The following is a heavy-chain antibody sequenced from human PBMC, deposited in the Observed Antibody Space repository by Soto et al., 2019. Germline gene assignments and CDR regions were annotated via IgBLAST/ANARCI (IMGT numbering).Heavy chain of an antibody. V-gene: IGHV3-74*01. D-gene: IGHD5-12*01. CDR2: INSDGSST. J-gene: IGHJ5*02. Sequence: EVQLVESGGGLVQPGGSLRLSCAASGFTFSSYWMHWVRQAPGKGLVWVSRINSDGSSTSYADSVKGRFTISRDNAKNTLYLQMNSRRAEDTAVYYCARRRGYSGSGLNWFDPWGQGTLVTVSS. CDR3: ARRRGYSGSGLNWFDP. CDR1: GFTFSSYW.